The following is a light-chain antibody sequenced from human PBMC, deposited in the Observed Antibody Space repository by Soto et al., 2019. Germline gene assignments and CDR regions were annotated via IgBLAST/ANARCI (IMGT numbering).Light chain of an antibody. J-gene: IGLJ3*02. V-gene: IGLV2-14*01. CDR3: TSYTTSRTLV. Sequence: QSALTQPASVSGSPGQSITLSCTGTSNDIGNYNYVSWYQHHPGKAPKLLIYEVNRRPSGVSDRFSGSKSVNTASLTISGLQAEDESDYYCTSYTTSRTLVFGGGTKLTVL. CDR1: SNDIGNYNY. CDR2: EVN.